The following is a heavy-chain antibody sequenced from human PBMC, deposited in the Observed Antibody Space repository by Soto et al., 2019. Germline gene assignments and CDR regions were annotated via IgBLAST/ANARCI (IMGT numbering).Heavy chain of an antibody. V-gene: IGHV3-9*01. D-gene: IGHD5-12*01. Sequence: GVSLRLSCAASAFTFDDYPMHWVRQAPGKGLEWVSGISWNSGSIGYADSVKGRFTISRDNAKNSLYLQMNSLRSEDTALYYCAKDMGYDLSPLGYFDYWGRGTLVTVSS. CDR1: AFTFDDYP. J-gene: IGHJ4*02. CDR3: AKDMGYDLSPLGYFDY. CDR2: ISWNSGSI.